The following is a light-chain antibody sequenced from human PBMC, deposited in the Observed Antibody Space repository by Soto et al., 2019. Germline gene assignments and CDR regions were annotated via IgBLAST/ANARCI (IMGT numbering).Light chain of an antibody. CDR3: QEYESHLRT. CDR1: ATISSW. V-gene: IGKV1-5*01. J-gene: IGKJ1*01. CDR2: DAS. Sequence: DILMTQSPSTLSAAVGDRITITCRASATISSWLAWYQQKSGKATQLLIYDASTLESGVPSRFSGSGFGTEFSLNISSLQPDDLATYYCQEYESHLRTFGPGTKVEIK.